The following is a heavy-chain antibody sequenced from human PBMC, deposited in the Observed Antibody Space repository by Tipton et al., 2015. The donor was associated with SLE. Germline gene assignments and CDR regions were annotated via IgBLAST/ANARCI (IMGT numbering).Heavy chain of an antibody. V-gene: IGHV4-34*01. CDR1: GGSFSGYY. Sequence: TLPLTCAVYGGSFSGYYWSWIRQPPGKGLEWIGEVNHSGSTNYNPSLKSRVTISVDTSKNQFSLKLSSVTAADTAVYYCAGMSYPREGYFDYWGQGTLVTVSS. J-gene: IGHJ4*02. CDR3: AGMSYPREGYFDY. CDR2: VNHSGST. D-gene: IGHD1-26*01.